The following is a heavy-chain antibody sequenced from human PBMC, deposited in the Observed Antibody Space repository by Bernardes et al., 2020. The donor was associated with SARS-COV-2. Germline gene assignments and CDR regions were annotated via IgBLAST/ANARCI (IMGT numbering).Heavy chain of an antibody. Sequence: SLTCTVSGGSISSSDYYWGWIRQPPGKGLEWIGLIFYSGNTYYNPSLKSRVTISVDTSKNQFSLKLNSVTAADTAVYFCARQELHPLGYFYGFDVWGRGTTVTVSS. D-gene: IGHD1-26*01. CDR3: ARQELHPLGYFYGFDV. V-gene: IGHV4-39*01. CDR2: IFYSGNT. CDR1: GGSISSSDYY. J-gene: IGHJ6*02.